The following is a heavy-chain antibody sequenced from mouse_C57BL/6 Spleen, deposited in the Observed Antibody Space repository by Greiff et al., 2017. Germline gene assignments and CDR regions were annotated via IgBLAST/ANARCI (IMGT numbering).Heavy chain of an antibody. J-gene: IGHJ2*01. CDR3: ARSGRKDYFDY. D-gene: IGHD3-1*01. V-gene: IGHV1-80*01. Sequence: QVHVKQSGAELVKPGASVKISCKASGYAFSSYWMNWVKQRPGKGLEWIGQIYPGDGDTNYNGKFKGKATLTADKSSSTAYMQLSSLTSEDSAVYFCARSGRKDYFDYWGQGTTLTVSS. CDR1: GYAFSSYW. CDR2: IYPGDGDT.